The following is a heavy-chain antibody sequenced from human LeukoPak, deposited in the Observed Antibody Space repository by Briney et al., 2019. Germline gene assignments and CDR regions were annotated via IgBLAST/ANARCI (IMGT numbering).Heavy chain of an antibody. J-gene: IGHJ4*02. D-gene: IGHD3-10*01. CDR3: AKIRVRGVHYFDY. CDR2: ISYDGSDE. CDR1: GFVFGTYA. V-gene: IGHV3-30*18. Sequence: GGSLRLSCAASGFVFGTYAMHWVRQAPGKGLECVSMISYDGSDEYYADSVKGQFAISRDNSKSTLYLQMNSLRPEDTAVYYCAKIRVRGVHYFDYWGQGTQVTVPS.